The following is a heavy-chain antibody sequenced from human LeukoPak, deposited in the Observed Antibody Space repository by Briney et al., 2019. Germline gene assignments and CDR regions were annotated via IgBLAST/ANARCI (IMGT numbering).Heavy chain of an antibody. D-gene: IGHD3-22*01. CDR3: AKESYYYDSSGYYSGYYYYYMDV. CDR2: IRSKTNSYAT. J-gene: IGHJ6*03. V-gene: IGHV3-73*01. CDR1: GFTFSGSA. Sequence: GGSLRLSCAASGFTFSGSAMHWVRQASGKGLDWVGRIRSKTNSYATAYAASVKGRFTISRDDSKNTAYLQMNSLKTEDTGVYYCAKESYYYDSSGYYSGYYYYYMDVWGKGTTVTVSS.